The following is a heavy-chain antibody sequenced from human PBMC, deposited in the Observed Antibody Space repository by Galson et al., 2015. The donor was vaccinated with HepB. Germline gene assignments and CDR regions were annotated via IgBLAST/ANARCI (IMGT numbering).Heavy chain of an antibody. V-gene: IGHV1-24*01. CDR3: ATDPGSPGPYYYYGMDV. CDR1: GYTLTELS. D-gene: IGHD3-10*01. CDR2: FDPEDGET. Sequence: SVKVSCKVSGYTLTELSMHWVRQAPGKGLEWMGGFDPEDGETIYAQKFQGRVTMTEDTSTDTAYMELSSLRSEDTAVYYCATDPGSPGPYYYYGMDVWGQGTTVTVSS. J-gene: IGHJ6*02.